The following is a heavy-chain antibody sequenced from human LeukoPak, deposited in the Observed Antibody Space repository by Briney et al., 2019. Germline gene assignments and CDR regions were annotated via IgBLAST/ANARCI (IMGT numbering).Heavy chain of an antibody. Sequence: PGGSLRLSCAASGFTFDDYAMHWVRQVPGKGLEWVSSITWNGGSRGYVDSVKGRFTISRDNAKNSLYLQMNSLRAEDTAVYYCATTLNIATPGHLWGQGALVTVSS. D-gene: IGHD6-13*01. J-gene: IGHJ4*02. CDR1: GFTFDDYA. CDR3: ATTLNIATPGHL. CDR2: ITWNGGSR. V-gene: IGHV3-9*01.